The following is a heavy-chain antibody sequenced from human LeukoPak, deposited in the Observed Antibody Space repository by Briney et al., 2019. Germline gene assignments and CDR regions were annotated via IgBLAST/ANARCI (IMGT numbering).Heavy chain of an antibody. CDR2: MNPNSGNT. V-gene: IGHV1-8*01. Sequence: ASVKVSCKASGYTFTSYDTNWVRQATGQGLEWMGWMNPNSGNTGYAQKFQGRVTMTRNTSISTAYMELSSLRSEDTAVYYCARGLRYCSGGSCQPRAYYFDYWGQGTLVTVSS. CDR1: GYTFTSYD. D-gene: IGHD2-15*01. CDR3: ARGLRYCSGGSCQPRAYYFDY. J-gene: IGHJ4*02.